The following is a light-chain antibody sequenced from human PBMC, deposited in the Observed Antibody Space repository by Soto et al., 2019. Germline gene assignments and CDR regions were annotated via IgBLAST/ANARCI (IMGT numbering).Light chain of an antibody. CDR2: GAS. V-gene: IGKV3-15*01. CDR1: QSVNNN. J-gene: IGKJ2*01. CDR3: QQYNNLPPDT. Sequence: EIILTQSPASLSVSPGERATLSCRASQSVNNNLAWYQQKPGQAPRLLIYGASTRATGIPGRFRGSGSGTEFTLTITSRQSEEFADYFCQQYNNLPPDTFGQGTKLEIK.